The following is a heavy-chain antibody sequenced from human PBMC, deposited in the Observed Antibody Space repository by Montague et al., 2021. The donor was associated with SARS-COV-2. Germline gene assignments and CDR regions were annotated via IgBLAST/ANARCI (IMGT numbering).Heavy chain of an antibody. Sequence: SETLSLTCTVSGDSIRNSDYSWGWARQPPGNGLEWIGNIYNGGSIFYNPSLKSRVTIFVDTSKNQFSLKLSSVTAADTAVYYCATRTRYPQNDFGFWGQGTLVTVSS. CDR2: IYNGGSI. CDR1: GDSIRNSDYS. D-gene: IGHD1-14*01. V-gene: IGHV4-39*01. J-gene: IGHJ4*02. CDR3: ATRTRYPQNDFGF.